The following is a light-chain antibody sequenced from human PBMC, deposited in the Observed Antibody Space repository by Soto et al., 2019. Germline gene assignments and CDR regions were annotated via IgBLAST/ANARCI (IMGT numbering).Light chain of an antibody. CDR2: EVS. V-gene: IGLV2-8*01. CDR1: SSDIGAYNY. CDR3: SSFTGSDNP. Sequence: QSALTQPTSASGSPGQSVTISCTGTSSDIGAYNYVSWYQQYPGKAPKLIIYEVSQRPSGVPDRFSGSKSGNTASLTVSGLQLEDEADYYCSSFTGSDNPFGGGTQLTVL. J-gene: IGLJ2*01.